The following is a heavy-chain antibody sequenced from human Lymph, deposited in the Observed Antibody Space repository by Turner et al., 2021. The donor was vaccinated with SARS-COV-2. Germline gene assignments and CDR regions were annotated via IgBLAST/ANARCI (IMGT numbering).Heavy chain of an antibody. Sequence: QVQLVKSGGGVVHPGRSLSLSCAAFAITFSSYAMHWVRQAPGKGLEWVAVISFDGNNKYYTESVKGRFTISRDNSENTLYLQLNSLRPEDTAVYYCARGDYYGSGTYPGKTFDYWGQGTLVTVSS. J-gene: IGHJ4*02. V-gene: IGHV3-30-3*01. CDR1: AITFSSYA. CDR3: ARGDYYGSGTYPGKTFDY. CDR2: ISFDGNNK. D-gene: IGHD3-10*01.